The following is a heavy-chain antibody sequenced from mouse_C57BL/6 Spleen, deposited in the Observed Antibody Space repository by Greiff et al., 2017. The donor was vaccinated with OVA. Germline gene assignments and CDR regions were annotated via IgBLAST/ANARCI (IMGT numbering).Heavy chain of an antibody. Sequence: QVHVKQSGPELVKPGASVKISCKASGYAFSSSWMNWVKQRPGKGLEWIGRIYPGDGDTNYNGKFKGKATLTADKSSSTAYMQLSSLTSEDSAVYFCARYYDGRHWYFDVWGTGTTVTVSS. J-gene: IGHJ1*03. CDR1: GYAFSSSW. D-gene: IGHD2-3*01. CDR3: ARYYDGRHWYFDV. CDR2: IYPGDGDT. V-gene: IGHV1-82*01.